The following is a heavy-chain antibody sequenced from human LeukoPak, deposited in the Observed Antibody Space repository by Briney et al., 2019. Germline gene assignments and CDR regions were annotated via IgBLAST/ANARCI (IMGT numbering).Heavy chain of an antibody. CDR3: AATATLGFRFDP. V-gene: IGHV1-3*04. CDR2: INTGNGNT. CDR1: GYTFTSYA. D-gene: IGHD2-15*01. Sequence: ASVKVSCKASGYTFTSYAMHWVRQAPGQRLECMGWINTGNGNTKYSQKFQGRVTITADESTSTAYMELSSLRSEGTAVYYCAATATLGFRFDPWGQGTLVTVSS. J-gene: IGHJ5*02.